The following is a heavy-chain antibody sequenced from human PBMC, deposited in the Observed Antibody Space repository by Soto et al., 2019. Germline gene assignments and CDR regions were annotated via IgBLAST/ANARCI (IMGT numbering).Heavy chain of an antibody. V-gene: IGHV3-30*18. CDR1: GFTFSSYG. CDR2: ISYDGSNK. Sequence: GSLRLSCAASGFTFSSYGMHWVRQAPGKGLEWVAVISYDGSNKYYADSVKGRFTISRDNSKNTLYLQMNSLRAEDTAVYYCAKDHDSSVNWGQGTLVTVSS. CDR3: AKDHDSSVN. J-gene: IGHJ4*02. D-gene: IGHD3-22*01.